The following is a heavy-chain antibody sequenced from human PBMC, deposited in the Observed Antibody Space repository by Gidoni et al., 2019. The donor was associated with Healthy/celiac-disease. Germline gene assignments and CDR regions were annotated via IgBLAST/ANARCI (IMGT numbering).Heavy chain of an antibody. V-gene: IGHV3-23*01. CDR2: ISGSGGST. CDR1: GFTFSSSA. D-gene: IGHD2-2*01. CDR3: AKDREPYCSSTSCYGGAGFDY. J-gene: IGHJ4*02. Sequence: EVQLLESGGGLVQPGGSLRLSCAASGFTFSSSAIGWVRQAPGKGLELVSAISGSGGSTYYADSVKGRFTISRDNSKNTLYLQMNSLRAEDTAVYYCAKDREPYCSSTSCYGGAGFDYWGQGTLVTVSS.